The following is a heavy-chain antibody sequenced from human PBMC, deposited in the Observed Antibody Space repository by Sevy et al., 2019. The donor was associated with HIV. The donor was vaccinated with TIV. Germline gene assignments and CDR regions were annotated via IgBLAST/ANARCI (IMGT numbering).Heavy chain of an antibody. V-gene: IGHV3-33*01. Sequence: GGSLRLSCAASGFTFSSYGMHWVRQAPGKGLEWVAVIWYDGSNKYYADSVKGRFTISRDNSKNTLYLQMNSLRAEGTAVYYCAAGVWGSYRYAPTNDYWGQGTLVTVSS. CDR3: AAGVWGSYRYAPTNDY. D-gene: IGHD3-16*02. CDR1: GFTFSSYG. CDR2: IWYDGSNK. J-gene: IGHJ4*02.